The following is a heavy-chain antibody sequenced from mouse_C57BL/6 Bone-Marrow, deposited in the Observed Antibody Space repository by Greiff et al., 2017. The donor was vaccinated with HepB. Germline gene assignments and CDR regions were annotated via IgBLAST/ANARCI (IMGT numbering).Heavy chain of an antibody. D-gene: IGHD1-1*01. Sequence: QVHVKQPGAELVKPGASVKLSCKASGYTFTSYWMHWVKQRPGQGLEWIGMIHPNSGSTNYNEKFKSKATLTVDKSSSTAYMQLSSLTSEDSAVYYCANYGSLYAMDYWGQGTSVTVSS. CDR2: IHPNSGST. CDR3: ANYGSLYAMDY. J-gene: IGHJ4*01. CDR1: GYTFTSYW. V-gene: IGHV1-64*01.